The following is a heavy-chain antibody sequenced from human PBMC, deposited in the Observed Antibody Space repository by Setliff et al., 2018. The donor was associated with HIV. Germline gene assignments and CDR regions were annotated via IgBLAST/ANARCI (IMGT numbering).Heavy chain of an antibody. CDR3: AAQDLAEVRWYYMDY. CDR1: GGSISRSTYY. D-gene: IGHD2-15*01. CDR2: LSSNGNS. V-gene: IGHV4-39*07. J-gene: IGHJ4*02. Sequence: SETLSLTCAIFGGSISRSTYYWGWIRQPPGKGLEWIGALSSNGNSYYNPSYKSRVTISIDSSKNLFSLRLNSLTAADMAVYYCAAQDLAEVRWYYMDYWGQGAPVTVS.